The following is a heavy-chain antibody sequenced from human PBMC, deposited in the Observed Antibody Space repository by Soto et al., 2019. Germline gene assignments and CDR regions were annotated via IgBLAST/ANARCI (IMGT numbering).Heavy chain of an antibody. CDR2: ISVTGENS. CDR1: QFTFNVYW. Sequence: GGAPRPSLSTPQFTFNVYWMSLVPPAPGKGLEWVSSISVTGENSLYADSVRGRFTMSRDNSKDILYLQMNSLRVDDTAMYYCAKQHGAWPSNWLDAWGQGALVTVSS. J-gene: IGHJ5*02. CDR3: AKQHGAWPSNWLDA. V-gene: IGHV3-23*01.